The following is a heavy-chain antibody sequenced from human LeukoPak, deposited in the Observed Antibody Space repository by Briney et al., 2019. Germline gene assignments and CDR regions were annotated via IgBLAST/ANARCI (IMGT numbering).Heavy chain of an antibody. CDR3: ARVRYCSSTSCYGAWFDP. D-gene: IGHD2-2*01. Sequence: SETLSLTCAVSGGSISSGGYSWSWIRQPPGKGLEWIGYIYHSGSTYYNPSLKSRVTISVDRSKNRFSLKLSSVTATDTAVYYCARVRYCSSTSCYGAWFDPWGQGTLVTVSS. CDR1: GGSISSGGYS. J-gene: IGHJ5*02. V-gene: IGHV4-30-2*01. CDR2: IYHSGST.